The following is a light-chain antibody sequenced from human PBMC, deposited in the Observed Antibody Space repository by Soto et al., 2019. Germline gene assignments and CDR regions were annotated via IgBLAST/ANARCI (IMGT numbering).Light chain of an antibody. CDR2: DAS. Sequence: EAVMTQSPATLSVSPGERPTLSCRASQSVSSNLAWYQQKPGQAPRLLIYDASTRATGIPARFSGSGSGTEFTLTISSLHSEDFAVYSGQQYNTWPLTFGPGTKVDIK. V-gene: IGKV3-15*01. CDR1: QSVSSN. J-gene: IGKJ3*01. CDR3: QQYNTWPLT.